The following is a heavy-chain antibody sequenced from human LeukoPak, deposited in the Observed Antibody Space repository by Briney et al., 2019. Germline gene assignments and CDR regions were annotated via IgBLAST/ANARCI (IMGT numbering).Heavy chain of an antibody. D-gene: IGHD3-22*01. J-gene: IGHJ4*02. Sequence: GGSLRPSCAAAGFTFSSYGMHWVRQAPGKGLEWVAFIRYDGSNKYYADSVKGRFTISRDNSKNTLYLQMNSLRTEDTAVYYCARESESYDSSGSTFGYWGQGTLVTVSS. V-gene: IGHV3-30*02. CDR3: ARESESYDSSGSTFGY. CDR2: IRYDGSNK. CDR1: GFTFSSYG.